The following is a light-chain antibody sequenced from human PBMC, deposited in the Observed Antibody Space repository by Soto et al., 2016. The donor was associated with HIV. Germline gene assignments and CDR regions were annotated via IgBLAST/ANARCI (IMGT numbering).Light chain of an antibody. CDR1: NVGSKS. J-gene: IGLJ2*01. CDR2: DDS. CDR3: QVWDVSSDHVV. Sequence: LTQPPSLSVAPRKTARITCGGNNVGSKSVHWYQQKPGQAPVLVVYDDSDRPSGIPERFSGSNSGNTATLTINRVEAGDEADYYCQVWDVSSDHVVFGGGTKLTVL. V-gene: IGLV3-21*03.